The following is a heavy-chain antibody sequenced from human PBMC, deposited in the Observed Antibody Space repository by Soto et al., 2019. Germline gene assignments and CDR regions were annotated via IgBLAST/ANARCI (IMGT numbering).Heavy chain of an antibody. J-gene: IGHJ1*01. Sequence: QVQLVQSGAEVKKPGSSVRVSCKTSGGTFTEYGVSWVRQAPGQGLEWMVGIVPKFTTANYAQKFQGRVTSISDRSNNTLYLRLGSLTSADTAVYFCARENLTADHFDSAGYWPLHNWGQGTLVSVS. D-gene: IGHD3-22*01. CDR2: IVPKFTTA. V-gene: IGHV1-69*06. CDR1: GGTFTEYG. CDR3: ARENLTADHFDSAGYWPLHN.